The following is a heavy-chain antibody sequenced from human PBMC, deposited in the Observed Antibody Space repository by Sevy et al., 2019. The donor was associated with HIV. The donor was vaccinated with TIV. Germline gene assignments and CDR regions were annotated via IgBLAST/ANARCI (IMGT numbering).Heavy chain of an antibody. CDR2: ITFDSGRI. D-gene: IGHD2-15*01. CDR1: GFTFGDHA. CDR3: ARAKGSCYDY. J-gene: IGHJ4*02. V-gene: IGHV3-9*01. Sequence: GGSLRLSCAASGFTFGDHAMHWVRQVPGRGLEWVSGITFDSGRINYADSVKGRFTISRDNAKNSLYLQMNSLRTEDTALYYCARAKGSCYDYWGQGTLVTVSS.